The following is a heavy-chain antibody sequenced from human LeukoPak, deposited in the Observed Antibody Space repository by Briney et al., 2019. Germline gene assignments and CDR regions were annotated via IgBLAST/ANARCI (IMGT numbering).Heavy chain of an antibody. CDR3: ARDKNRYCSGPNCPSDS. V-gene: IGHV1-24*01. J-gene: IGHJ4*02. CDR2: FDPGDDET. D-gene: IGHD2-2*01. Sequence: GASVKVSCKVSGYSLSELSTHWVRQAPGQGLEWMGGFDPGDDETIYAQKFQGRVTMTEDTSTDTAYLELSSLRSDDTAVYFCARDKNRYCSGPNCPSDSWGPGTLVTVSS. CDR1: GYSLSELS.